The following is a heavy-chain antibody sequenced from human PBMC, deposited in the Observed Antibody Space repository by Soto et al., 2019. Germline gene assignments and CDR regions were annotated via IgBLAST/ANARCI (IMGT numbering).Heavy chain of an antibody. J-gene: IGHJ4*02. V-gene: IGHV4-31*03. CDR3: ARGDYSNYVDY. Sequence: SETLSLTCTVSGGSISSGGYYWSWIRQHPGKGLEWIGYIYYSGSTYYNPSLKSRVTISVDTSKNQFSPKLSSVTAADTAVYYCARGDYSNYVDYWGQGTLVTVSS. CDR2: IYYSGST. CDR1: GGSISSGGYY. D-gene: IGHD4-4*01.